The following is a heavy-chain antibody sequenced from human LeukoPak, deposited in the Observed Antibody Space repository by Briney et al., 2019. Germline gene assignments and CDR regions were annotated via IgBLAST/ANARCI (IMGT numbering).Heavy chain of an antibody. CDR3: ASFRLDAFDI. J-gene: IGHJ3*02. Sequence: PGGSLRLSCAASGFTFRSYEMDWVRQAPGKGLEWVSYISSSGSTIYYADSVKGRFTISRDNAKNSLYLQMNSLRAEDTAVYYCASFRLDAFDIWGQGTMVTVSS. CDR1: GFTFRSYE. D-gene: IGHD3-22*01. V-gene: IGHV3-48*03. CDR2: ISSSGSTI.